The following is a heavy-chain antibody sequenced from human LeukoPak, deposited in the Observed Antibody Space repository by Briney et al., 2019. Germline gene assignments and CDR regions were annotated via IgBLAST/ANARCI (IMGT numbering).Heavy chain of an antibody. D-gene: IGHD3-10*01. CDR1: GYTFTGYG. J-gene: IGHJ4*02. CDR3: ARDLHYYGSGDY. V-gene: IGHV1-18*01. Sequence: ASVKVSCKASGYTFTGYGISWVRQAPGQGLEWMGWISAYNGNTNYAQKLQGRVTMTTDTSTSTAYMELRSLRSDDTAVYYCARDLHYYGSGDYWGQGTLVTVSS. CDR2: ISAYNGNT.